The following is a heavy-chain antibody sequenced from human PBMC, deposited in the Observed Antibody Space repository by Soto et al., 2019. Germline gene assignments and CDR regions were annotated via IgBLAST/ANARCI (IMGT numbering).Heavy chain of an antibody. Sequence: VQLLDSGGDLVQPGGSLRLSCVASGFILNNYAMGLVRQAPGKGLEWVSTIVGTDGDRDCVPGYEDSVKGRFTITRDSSANTLFQHMDNVRAEDSALYYCVTRGRNWGAFDFWGQGTTVVVSS. V-gene: IGHV3-23*01. J-gene: IGHJ3*01. D-gene: IGHD7-27*01. CDR3: VTRGRNWGAFDF. CDR1: GFILNNYA. CDR2: IVGTDGDRDCVP.